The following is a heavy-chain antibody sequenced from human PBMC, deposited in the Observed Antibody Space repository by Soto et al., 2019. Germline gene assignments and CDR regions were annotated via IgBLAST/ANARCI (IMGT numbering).Heavy chain of an antibody. CDR2: ISYDGSNK. Sequence: QVQLVESGGGVVQPGRSLRLSCAASGFTFSSYAMHWVRQAPGKGLAWVAVISYDGSNKYYADSVKGRFTISRDNSKNTLYLQMNSLIAEDTAVYYCARAIVVVVVAATPGYWGQGTLVTVSS. V-gene: IGHV3-30-3*01. CDR1: GFTFSSYA. CDR3: ARAIVVVVVAATPGY. D-gene: IGHD2-15*01. J-gene: IGHJ4*02.